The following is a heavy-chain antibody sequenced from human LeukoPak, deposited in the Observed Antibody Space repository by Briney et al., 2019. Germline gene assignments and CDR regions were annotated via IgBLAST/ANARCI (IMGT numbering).Heavy chain of an antibody. J-gene: IGHJ6*02. CDR3: ARDMAAAVLDYYYGMDV. CDR1: GFTFSSYW. CDR2: IKQDGSEK. V-gene: IGHV3-7*01. Sequence: PGGSLRLSCAASGFTFSSYWMSWVRPAPGKGLEWVADIKQDGSEKYYVDSVKGRFTISRDNAKNSLYLQMNSLRAEDTAVYYCARDMAAAVLDYYYGMDVWGQGTTVTVSS. D-gene: IGHD6-13*01.